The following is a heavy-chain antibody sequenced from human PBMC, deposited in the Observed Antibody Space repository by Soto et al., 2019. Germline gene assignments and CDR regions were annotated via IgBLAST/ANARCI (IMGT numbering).Heavy chain of an antibody. D-gene: IGHD2-15*01. Sequence: SETLSLTCTVSGGPISSYYWSWIRQPPGKGLEWIGYIYYSGSTNYNPSLKSRVTISVDTSKNQFSLKLSSVTAADTAVYYCARDYVAGFDYWGQGTLVTVSS. J-gene: IGHJ4*02. CDR3: ARDYVAGFDY. CDR1: GGPISSYY. CDR2: IYYSGST. V-gene: IGHV4-59*01.